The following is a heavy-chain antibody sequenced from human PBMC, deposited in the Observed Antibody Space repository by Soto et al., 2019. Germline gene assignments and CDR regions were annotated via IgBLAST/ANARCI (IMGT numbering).Heavy chain of an antibody. D-gene: IGHD6-13*01. V-gene: IGHV1-69*02. J-gene: IGHJ5*02. CDR3: ARNLERRIAAAGPGNWFDP. CDR2: IIPILGIA. Sequence: ASVKVSCKASGGTFSSYSISCVRHAPGQGLEWMGRIIPILGIANYAQKFQGRVTITADKSTSTAYMELSSLRSEDTAVYYCARNLERRIAAAGPGNWFDPWGQGTLVTVSS. CDR1: GGTFSSYS.